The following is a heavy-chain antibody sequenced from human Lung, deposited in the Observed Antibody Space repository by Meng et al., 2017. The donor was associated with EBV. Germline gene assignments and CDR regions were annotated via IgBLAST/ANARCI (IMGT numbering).Heavy chain of an antibody. D-gene: IGHD4-23*01. J-gene: IGHJ4*02. CDR1: GFTFSNAW. CDR3: TRWSYGGTAY. Sequence: VQLVDSGGGLVKPGGSLRLACAASGFTFSNAWMSWVRQAPGKGLEWVGRIKSKTDGGTTDYAAPVKGRFTISRDDSKNMLYLQMNSLKSDDTAVYYCTRWSYGGTAYWGQGTLVTVSS. CDR2: IKSKTDGGTT. V-gene: IGHV3-15*01.